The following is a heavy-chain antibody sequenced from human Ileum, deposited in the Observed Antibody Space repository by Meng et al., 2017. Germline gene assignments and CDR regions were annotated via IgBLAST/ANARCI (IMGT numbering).Heavy chain of an antibody. V-gene: IGHV4-31*01. D-gene: IGHD2-15*01. J-gene: IGHJ5*02. CDR2: IYYSGST. CDR3: ARMGPMYCSGSGCYSFYP. Sequence: QGQGQEGGQGLGKDEQNQCRTCTVAGGCISRGGYYWSWSRLRPGKGLEWLGYIYYSGSTYYNPSLQTLVTLSLYPSTTHFSLTLTSVTAADTAVYYCARMGPMYCSGSGCYSFYPCGQRTLVTVSS. CDR1: GGCISRGGYY.